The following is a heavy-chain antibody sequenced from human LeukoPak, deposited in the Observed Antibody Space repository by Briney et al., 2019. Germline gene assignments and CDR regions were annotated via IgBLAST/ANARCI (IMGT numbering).Heavy chain of an antibody. V-gene: IGHV1-2*02. CDR3: ARTAMVRGVVDY. J-gene: IGHJ4*02. CDR2: INPNSGGT. CDR1: GYTFTGYY. Sequence: ASVKVSCKASGYTFTGYYMHWVRQAPGQGLEWMGWINPNSGGTNYAQKFQGRVTMTRDTSISTAYMELSRLRSDDTAVYYCARTAMVRGVVDYWGQGTLATVSS. D-gene: IGHD3-10*01.